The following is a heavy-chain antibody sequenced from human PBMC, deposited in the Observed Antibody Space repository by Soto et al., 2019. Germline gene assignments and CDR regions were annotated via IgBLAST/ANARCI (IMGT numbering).Heavy chain of an antibody. CDR2: IYYSGTT. V-gene: IGHV4-39*01. CDR1: GGSISSSSYY. J-gene: IGHJ4*02. CDR3: ARQPLSEYSNFDY. D-gene: IGHD6-13*01. Sequence: QLQLQESGPGLVKPSETLSLTCIVSGGSISSSSYYWGWIRQPPGKGLEWIGSIYYSGTTYYNPSLKSRVPMSVDTSKNQFSLKLSSVTAADTAVFYCARQPLSEYSNFDYWGQGTLVTVSS.